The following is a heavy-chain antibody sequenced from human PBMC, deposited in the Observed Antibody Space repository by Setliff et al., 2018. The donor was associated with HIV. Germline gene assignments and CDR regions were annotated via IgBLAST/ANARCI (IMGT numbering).Heavy chain of an antibody. Sequence: PSETLSLTCTVSGDSISGYYRSWVRQPPGKGLEWIGYVYYSGSTNYNPSLKSRVTLSFDTSKNNFSLNLNSVTATDTAVYYCARGLKGGGYYFDYWGQGVQVTVSS. V-gene: IGHV4-59*01. D-gene: IGHD1-26*01. CDR1: GDSISGYY. CDR2: VYYSGST. J-gene: IGHJ4*01. CDR3: ARGLKGGGYYFDY.